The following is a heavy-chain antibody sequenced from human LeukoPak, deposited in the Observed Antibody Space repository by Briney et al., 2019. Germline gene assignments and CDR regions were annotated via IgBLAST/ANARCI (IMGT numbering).Heavy chain of an antibody. CDR1: GGTFSSYA. CDR3: ARDSAAAGTEGAFDI. Sequence: GASVKVSCKASGGTFSSYAISWVRQAPEQGLEWMGGIIPIFGTANYAQKFQGRVTITADESTSTAYMELSSLRSEDTAVYYCARDSAAAGTEGAFDIWGQGTMVTVSS. CDR2: IIPIFGTA. D-gene: IGHD6-13*01. J-gene: IGHJ3*02. V-gene: IGHV1-69*13.